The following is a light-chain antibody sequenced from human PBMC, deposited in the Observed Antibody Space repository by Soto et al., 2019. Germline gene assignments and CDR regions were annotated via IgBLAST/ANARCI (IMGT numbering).Light chain of an antibody. CDR1: QSVSSY. Sequence: EIVLTQSPATLSLSPGERATLSCRASQSVSSYLAWYQQKPGQAPRLLIYDASNRATGIPDRFSGSGSGTDFTLTISRLEPEDFAVYYCQQCGSSPPYTFGQGTKLEIK. V-gene: IGKV3-20*01. J-gene: IGKJ2*01. CDR3: QQCGSSPPYT. CDR2: DAS.